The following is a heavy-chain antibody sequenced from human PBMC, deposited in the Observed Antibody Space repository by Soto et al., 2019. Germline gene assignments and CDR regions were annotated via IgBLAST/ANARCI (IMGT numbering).Heavy chain of an antibody. CDR2: IYYSGST. J-gene: IGHJ6*02. CDR1: GGSISSYY. CDR3: ARERKYYYGSGSSYSGYYGMDV. V-gene: IGHV4-59*01. Sequence: SETLSLTCTVSGGSISSYYWSWIRQPPGKGLEWIGYIYYSGSTNYNPSLKSRVTISVDTSKNQFSLRLSSVTAADTAVYYCARERKYYYGSGSSYSGYYGMDVWGQGTTVTVSS. D-gene: IGHD3-10*01.